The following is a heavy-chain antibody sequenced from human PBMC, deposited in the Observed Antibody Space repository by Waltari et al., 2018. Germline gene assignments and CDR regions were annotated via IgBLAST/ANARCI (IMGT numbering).Heavy chain of an antibody. D-gene: IGHD5-12*01. CDR3: ARDLYDPTPPGDHWFDP. CDR2: SHHGGRT. V-gene: IGHV4-38-2*02. J-gene: IGHJ5*02. Sequence: QVQLQESGPGLVKPSETLSLTCAVSGYSISSGYYWGWIRQPPGKGLEWIGSSHHGGRTYYNPSLKSRVTMSVDTSKNQFSRKLSSVTAADTAVYYCARDLYDPTPPGDHWFDPWGQGTLVTVSS. CDR1: GYSISSGYY.